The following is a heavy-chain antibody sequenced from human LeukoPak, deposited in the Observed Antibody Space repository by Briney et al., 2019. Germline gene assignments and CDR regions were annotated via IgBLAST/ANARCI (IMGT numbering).Heavy chain of an antibody. V-gene: IGHV4-34*01. Sequence: SETLSLNCAVYGGSFSGYYWSWIRQPPGKGLEWIGEINHSGSTNYNPSLKSRVTISVDTSKNQFSLKLSSVTAADTAVYYCARGGYCSSTSCYMGAFDYWGQGTLVTVSS. CDR3: ARGGYCSSTSCYMGAFDY. J-gene: IGHJ4*02. CDR2: INHSGST. CDR1: GGSFSGYY. D-gene: IGHD2-2*01.